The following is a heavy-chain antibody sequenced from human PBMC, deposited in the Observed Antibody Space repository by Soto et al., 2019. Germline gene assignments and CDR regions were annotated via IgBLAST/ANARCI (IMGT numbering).Heavy chain of an antibody. J-gene: IGHJ4*02. CDR3: ARDSSFDDSSGYLDY. Sequence: GGSLRLSCAASGFTFNRYSMSWVRQAPGKGLEWVANINQDGSKKYYVDSVKGRLTISRDNAKNSLYLQMNSLRAEDTAVYYCARDSSFDDSSGYLDYWGQGTLVTVSS. V-gene: IGHV3-7*01. CDR1: GFTFNRYS. CDR2: INQDGSKK. D-gene: IGHD3-22*01.